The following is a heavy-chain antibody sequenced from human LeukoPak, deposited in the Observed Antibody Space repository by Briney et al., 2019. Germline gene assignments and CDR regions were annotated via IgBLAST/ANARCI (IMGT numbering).Heavy chain of an antibody. D-gene: IGHD3-10*01. CDR2: ISGSGGST. V-gene: IGHV3-23*01. J-gene: IGHJ6*02. CDR3: AKASLYGSGAYYYGMGV. CDR1: GFTFSSYA. Sequence: GGSLRLSCAAPGFTFSSYAMSWVRQAPGKGLEWVSAISGSGGSTYYADSVKGRFTISRDNSKNTLYLQMNSLRAEDTAVYYCAKASLYGSGAYYYGMGVWGQGTTVTVSS.